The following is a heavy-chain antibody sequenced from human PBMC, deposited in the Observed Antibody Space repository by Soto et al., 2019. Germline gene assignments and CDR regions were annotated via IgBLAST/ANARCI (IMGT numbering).Heavy chain of an antibody. CDR2: ITSGSDYI. CDR1: GCTFRSYT. CDR3: TREHVVTIFRRGQRGSFDN. D-gene: IGHD3-9*01. J-gene: IGHJ4*02. Sequence: EVQLVESGGGLVNSGGSLRLSCAACGCTFRSYTMNWVRQAPGKGLEWVAFITSGSDYIYYADSVKGRFTISRDDANNSLFLQMSSLRAEDTAVYYCTREHVVTIFRRGQRGSFDNWSQGTLVTLSS. V-gene: IGHV3-21*01.